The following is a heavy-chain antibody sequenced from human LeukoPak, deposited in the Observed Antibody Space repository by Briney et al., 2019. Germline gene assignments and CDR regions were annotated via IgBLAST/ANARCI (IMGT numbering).Heavy chain of an antibody. CDR3: ARVQYCSGGSCYSGFDY. CDR1: RFTFSSYS. CDR2: ISSSSSYI. D-gene: IGHD2-15*01. J-gene: IGHJ4*02. V-gene: IGHV3-21*01. Sequence: GGSLRLSCAASRFTFSSYSMNWVRQAPGKGLEWVSSISSSSSYIYYADSVKGRFTISRDNAKNSLYLQMNSLRAEDTAVYYCARVQYCSGGSCYSGFDYWGQGTLVTVSS.